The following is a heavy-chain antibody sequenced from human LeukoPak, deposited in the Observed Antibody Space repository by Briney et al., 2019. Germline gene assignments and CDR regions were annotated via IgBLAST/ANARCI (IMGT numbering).Heavy chain of an antibody. J-gene: IGHJ4*02. V-gene: IGHV3-21*01. CDR1: GFTFSSYS. Sequence: SGGSLRLSCAASGFTFSSYSMNWVRQAPGKGLEWVSSISSSSSYIYYADSVKGRFTLSRDNAKNSLYLQMNSLRAEDTAVYYCARFIHTRYYFDYWGQGTLVTVSS. CDR2: ISSSSSYI. CDR3: ARFIHTRYYFDY. D-gene: IGHD2-21*01.